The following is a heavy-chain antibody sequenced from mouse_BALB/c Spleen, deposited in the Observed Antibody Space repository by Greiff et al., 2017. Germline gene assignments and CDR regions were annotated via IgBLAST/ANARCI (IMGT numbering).Heavy chain of an antibody. J-gene: IGHJ4*01. Sequence: DVQLQESGPGLVKPSQSLSLTCSVTGYSITSGYYWNWIRQFPGNKLEWMGYISYDGSNNYNPSLKNRISITRDTSKNQFFLKLNSVTTEDTATYYCARGEADYAMDYWGQGTSVTVSS. CDR3: ARGEADYAMDY. V-gene: IGHV3-6*02. CDR2: ISYDGSN. CDR1: GYSITSGYY.